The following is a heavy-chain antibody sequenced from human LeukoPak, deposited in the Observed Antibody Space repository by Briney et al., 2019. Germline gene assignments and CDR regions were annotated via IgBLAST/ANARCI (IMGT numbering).Heavy chain of an antibody. CDR3: ARGVAAALDY. V-gene: IGHV4-59*08. J-gene: IGHJ4*02. CDR1: GGSINSYY. D-gene: IGHD6-13*01. CDR2: IYYSGST. Sequence: SETLSLTCTVSGGSINSYYWNWIRQPPGKGLEWIGYIYYSGSTNYNPSLKSRVTISVDTSKNQFSLKLSSVTATDTAVYYCARGVAAALDYWGQGTLVTVSS.